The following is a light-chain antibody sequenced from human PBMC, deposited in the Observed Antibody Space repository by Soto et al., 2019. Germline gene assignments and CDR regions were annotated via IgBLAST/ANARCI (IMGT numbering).Light chain of an antibody. J-gene: IGKJ5*01. V-gene: IGKV3-11*01. CDR2: GAS. CDR3: QQRTDWPIT. Sequence: EFVLTQCPATLSLSPGERATLSCRASQSVGSSLAWYQQKPGRAPTLLIYGASNRATGIPARFSGSGSGTDFTLTISSLEPEDFAIYYCQQRTDWPITFGQGTRLEIK. CDR1: QSVGSS.